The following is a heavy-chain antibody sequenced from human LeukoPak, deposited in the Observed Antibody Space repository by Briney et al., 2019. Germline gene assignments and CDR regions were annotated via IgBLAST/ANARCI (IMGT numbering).Heavy chain of an antibody. CDR1: GFTFSSYA. D-gene: IGHD4-17*01. V-gene: IGHV3-23*01. Sequence: GGSLRLSCAASGFTFSSYAMTWVRQAPGKGLQWVSAISGGRRTTYYAGSVKGRFTISRDSSKSTLYLQMNSLRAEDTAVYYCAKSDYGDYVGWFDTWGQGTLVIVSS. CDR2: ISGGRRTT. CDR3: AKSDYGDYVGWFDT. J-gene: IGHJ5*02.